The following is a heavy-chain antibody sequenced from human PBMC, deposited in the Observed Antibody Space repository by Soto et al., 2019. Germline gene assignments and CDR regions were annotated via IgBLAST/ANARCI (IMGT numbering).Heavy chain of an antibody. Sequence: PSETLSLTCTVSGGSISSGGYYWNWTRQHPGKGLEWIGYTYYSENTYYNPSLNSRITISADTSKNQFSLKLSSVTAADTAVYYCARLSSSGWPIDSWGQGTLVTVSS. CDR1: GGSISSGGYY. D-gene: IGHD6-19*01. CDR2: TYYSENT. J-gene: IGHJ4*02. V-gene: IGHV4-31*03. CDR3: ARLSSSGWPIDS.